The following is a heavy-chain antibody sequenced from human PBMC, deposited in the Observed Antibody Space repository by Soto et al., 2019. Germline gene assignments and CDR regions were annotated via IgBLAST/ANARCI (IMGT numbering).Heavy chain of an antibody. CDR3: ATRATPKPNYYYYGMDV. CDR1: GGSISSSNW. Sequence: PSETLSLTCAVSGGSISSSNWWSWVRQPPGKGLEWIGEIYHSGSTNYNPSLKSRVTISVDKSKNQFSLKLSSVTAADTAVYYCATRATPKPNYYYYGMDVWGQGTTVTVSS. V-gene: IGHV4-4*02. J-gene: IGHJ6*02. CDR2: IYHSGST.